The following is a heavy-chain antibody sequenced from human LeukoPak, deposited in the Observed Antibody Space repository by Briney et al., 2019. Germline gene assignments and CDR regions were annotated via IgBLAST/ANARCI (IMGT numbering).Heavy chain of an antibody. CDR2: ISVSGGST. D-gene: IGHD1-26*01. J-gene: IGHJ4*02. CDR1: GFTFSSYA. Sequence: GGSLRLSCAASGFTFSSYAMSWVRQAPGKGLEWVSGISVSGGSTYYADSVKGRFTISRDNAKNTLLLQMNSLRAEDTAVYYCVRDGVGAPPFDYWGQGVLVTVSS. V-gene: IGHV3-23*01. CDR3: VRDGVGAPPFDY.